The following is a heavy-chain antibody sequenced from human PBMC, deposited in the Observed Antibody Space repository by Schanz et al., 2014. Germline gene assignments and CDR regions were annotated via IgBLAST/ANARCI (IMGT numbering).Heavy chain of an antibody. J-gene: IGHJ2*01. Sequence: QVQLQESGPGLVKPSGTLSLTCAVSGGSISSATYYWSWVRQPAGKGLEWIGRIYSRGSSTYNPSLKSRVPISLDTSKTQFSLTLTSLTAADTAVYYCARDTTWRLDLWGRGTLVTVSS. CDR2: IYSRGSS. D-gene: IGHD1-1*01. CDR3: ARDTTWRLDL. V-gene: IGHV4-61*02. CDR1: GGSISSATYY.